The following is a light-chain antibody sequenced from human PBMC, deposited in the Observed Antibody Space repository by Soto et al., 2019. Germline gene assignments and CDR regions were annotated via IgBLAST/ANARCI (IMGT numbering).Light chain of an antibody. CDR2: DAS. CDR3: QQRSNWPT. J-gene: IGKJ4*01. V-gene: IGKV3-11*01. Sequence: IVLTQSPATLSLSPGERATLSCRASQSVGSYLAWYQQKPGQAPRLLIYDASNRATGIPTRFSGSGSGTDFTLTISSLEPEDFAVYYCQQRSNWPTFGGGTKVEI. CDR1: QSVGSY.